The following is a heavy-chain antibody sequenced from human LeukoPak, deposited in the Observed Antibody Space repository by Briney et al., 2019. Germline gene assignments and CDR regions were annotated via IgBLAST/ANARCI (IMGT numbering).Heavy chain of an antibody. CDR3: ARKGRYYYDSSGYYYSDY. J-gene: IGHJ4*02. CDR2: GST. D-gene: IGHD3-22*01. V-gene: IGHV4-34*01. Sequence: GSTNYNPSLKSRVTISVDTSKNQFSLKLSSVTAADTAVYYCARKGRYYYDSSGYYYSDYWGQGTLVTVSS.